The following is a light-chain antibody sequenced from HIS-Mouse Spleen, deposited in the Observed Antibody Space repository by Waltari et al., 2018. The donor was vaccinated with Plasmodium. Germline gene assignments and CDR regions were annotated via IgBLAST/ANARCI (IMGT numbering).Light chain of an antibody. CDR3: YSTDSSGNHRV. V-gene: IGLV3-10*01. Sequence: SYELTQPPSVSVSPGQTASITCSGDKLGDKYACWYQQKPGQSPVLAIYQDRKRPSGIPERFSGSSSGRRATLTISGAQVEDEADYYCYSTDSSGNHRVFGGGTKLTVL. CDR2: QDR. CDR1: KLGDKY. J-gene: IGLJ3*02.